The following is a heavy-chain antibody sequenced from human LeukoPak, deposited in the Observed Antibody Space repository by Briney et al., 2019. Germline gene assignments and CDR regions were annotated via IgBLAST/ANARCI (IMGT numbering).Heavy chain of an antibody. J-gene: IGHJ4*02. D-gene: IGHD4-17*01. Sequence: SVKVPCKASGGTFSSYAISWVRQAPGQGLEWMGRIIPIFGIANYAQKFQGRVTITADKSTSTAYMELSSLRSEDTAVYYCARELDYGDYAFDYWGQGTLVTVSS. CDR1: GGTFSSYA. CDR2: IIPIFGIA. V-gene: IGHV1-69*04. CDR3: ARELDYGDYAFDY.